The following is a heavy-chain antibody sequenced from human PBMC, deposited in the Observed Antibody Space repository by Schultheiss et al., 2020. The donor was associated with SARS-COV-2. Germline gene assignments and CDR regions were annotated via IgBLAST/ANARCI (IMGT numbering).Heavy chain of an antibody. Sequence: SETLSLTCTVSGGSISSYYWSWIRQPAGKGLQWIGRIYTSGSTNYNPSLKSRVTMSVDTSKNQFSLKLSSVTAADTAVYYCARLTGEGRDGYHYFDYWGQGTLVTVSS. D-gene: IGHD5-24*01. V-gene: IGHV4-4*07. J-gene: IGHJ4*02. CDR2: IYTSGST. CDR1: GGSISSYY. CDR3: ARLTGEGRDGYHYFDY.